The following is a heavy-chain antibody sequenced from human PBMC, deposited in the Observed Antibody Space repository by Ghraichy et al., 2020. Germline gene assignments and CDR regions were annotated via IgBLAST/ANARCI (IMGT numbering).Heavy chain of an antibody. CDR1: GFTFISYS. CDR3: ARDPGYCSGGHCYYDAFDI. CDR2: IDSSSSYI. D-gene: IGHD2-15*01. V-gene: IGHV3-21*01. Sequence: GGSLRLSCPASGFTFISYSMHWVRQAPGKGLEWVSSIDSSSSYIYYADSVQGRFTVSRDNAKNSLYLQMNSLRAEDTAVYYCARDPGYCSGGHCYYDAFDIWGQGTMVTVSS. J-gene: IGHJ3*02.